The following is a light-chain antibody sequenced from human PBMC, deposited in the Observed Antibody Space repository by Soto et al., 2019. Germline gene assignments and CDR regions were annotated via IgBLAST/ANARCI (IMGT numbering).Light chain of an antibody. CDR2: GAS. Sequence: EIVLTQSPGTLSLSPGERATLSCRASQSVSSSYLAWYQQKPGQAPRLLIYGASSRATGIPDRFSGSGSGTDFTLTISRLEPEDFAVYDCQQYGSSPRFTFGPGTKVHIK. CDR1: QSVSSSY. CDR3: QQYGSSPRFT. J-gene: IGKJ3*01. V-gene: IGKV3-20*01.